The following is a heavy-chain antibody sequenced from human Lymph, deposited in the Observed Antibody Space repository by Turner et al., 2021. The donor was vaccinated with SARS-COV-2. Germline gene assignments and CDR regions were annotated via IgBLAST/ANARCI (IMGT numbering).Heavy chain of an antibody. Sequence: EVQLVESGGGLVKPGGSLRLSCAASGFTFSSYSMNWVRQAPGKGLEWVSSISSSSSYIYYADSVKGRFTISRDNAKNSLYLQMNSLRAEDTAVYYCARGDYGDYGTVYFDYWGQGTLFTVSS. CDR2: ISSSSSYI. V-gene: IGHV3-21*01. CDR1: GFTFSSYS. J-gene: IGHJ4*02. D-gene: IGHD4-17*01. CDR3: ARGDYGDYGTVYFDY.